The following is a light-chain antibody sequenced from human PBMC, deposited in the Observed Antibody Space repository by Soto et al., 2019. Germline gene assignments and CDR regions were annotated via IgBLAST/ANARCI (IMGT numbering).Light chain of an antibody. V-gene: IGKV1-5*03. CDR3: QQYNIYPYT. CDR1: QSISSW. CDR2: KES. J-gene: IGKJ2*01. Sequence: DIQMTQSPSTLSASVGDRVTITCRASQSISSWLAWYQQKPGKAPKLLIFKESSLDSGVTSRFSGSGSGTEFTLTISSLQPDDFATYYCQQYNIYPYTFGQGTKLEIK.